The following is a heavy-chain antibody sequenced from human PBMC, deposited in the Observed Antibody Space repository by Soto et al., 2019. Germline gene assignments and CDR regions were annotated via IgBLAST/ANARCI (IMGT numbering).Heavy chain of an antibody. V-gene: IGHV1-69*01. CDR2: IIPIFGTA. J-gene: IGHJ3*02. CDR1: GGTFSSYA. CDR3: AREADIVVVVGTGAFDI. D-gene: IGHD2-15*01. Sequence: QVQLVQSGAEVKKPGSSVKVSCKASGGTFSSYAISWVRQAPGQGLEWMGGIIPIFGTANYAQKFQGRVTITADESPSTAYMELRSLRSEDTGVYYCAREADIVVVVGTGAFDIWGQGTMVTVSS.